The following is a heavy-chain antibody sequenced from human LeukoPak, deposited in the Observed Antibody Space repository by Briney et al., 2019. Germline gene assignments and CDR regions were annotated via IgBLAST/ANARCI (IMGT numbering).Heavy chain of an antibody. V-gene: IGHV3-30*04. D-gene: IGHD1-26*01. CDR3: ARDGSGSAKAKDYYYYMDV. CDR2: ISYDGSNK. CDR1: GFTFSSYA. J-gene: IGHJ6*03. Sequence: GGSLRLSCAASGFTFSSYAMHWVRQAPGKGLEWVAVISYDGSNKYYADSVKGRFTISRDNSKNTLYLQMNSLRAEDTAVYYCARDGSGSAKAKDYYYYMDVWGKGTTVTVSS.